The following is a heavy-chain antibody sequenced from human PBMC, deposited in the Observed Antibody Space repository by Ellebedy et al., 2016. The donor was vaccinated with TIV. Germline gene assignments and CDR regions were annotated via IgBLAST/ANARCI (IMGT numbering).Heavy chain of an antibody. CDR1: GYTFTGHY. CDR2: INPNSGDT. V-gene: IGHV1-2*02. D-gene: IGHD3-22*01. Sequence: AASVQVSCKASGYTFTGHYMHWLRHAPGQGLTWMGWINPNSGDTKYSQKFQGRVTMTRDTSISTAYMEVTRLRSDETAVYYCARGDSSGFYEIWISTYWGQGTLVTVSS. J-gene: IGHJ4*02. CDR3: ARGDSSGFYEIWISTY.